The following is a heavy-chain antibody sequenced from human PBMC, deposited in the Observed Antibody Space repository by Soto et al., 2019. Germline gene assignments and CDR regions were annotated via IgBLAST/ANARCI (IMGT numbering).Heavy chain of an antibody. CDR1: GFTFSSYA. CDR2: ISGSGGST. V-gene: IGHV3-23*01. J-gene: IGHJ5*02. Sequence: GGSLRLSCAASGFTFSSYAMSWVRQAPGKGLEWVSAISGSGGSTYYADSVKGRFTISRDNSKNTLYLQMNSLRAEDTAVYYCAKDWVKYQLLGWFDPWGQGTLVTVSS. D-gene: IGHD2-2*01. CDR3: AKDWVKYQLLGWFDP.